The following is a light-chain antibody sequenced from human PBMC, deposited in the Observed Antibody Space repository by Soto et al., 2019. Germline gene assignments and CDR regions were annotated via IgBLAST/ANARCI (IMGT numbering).Light chain of an antibody. CDR3: SSYTSSSTWV. J-gene: IGLJ3*02. CDR2: DVS. V-gene: IGLV2-14*01. CDR1: SSDVGGYNY. Sequence: QSALTQPASVSGSPGQSITTSCTGTSSDVGGYNYVSWYQQHPGKAPKLIIYDVSNRPSGVSNRVSGSKPGNTASLTISGLQAEDEADYYCSSYTSSSTWVFGGGTKLTVL.